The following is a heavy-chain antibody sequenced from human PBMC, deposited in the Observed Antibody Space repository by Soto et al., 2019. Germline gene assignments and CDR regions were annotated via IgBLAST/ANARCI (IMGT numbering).Heavy chain of an antibody. Sequence: GASLKVSCKASGYTFTGYYIHWVRQAPGQGLEWMGWINPNSGGTNHAQKFQGRVTMTRDTSISTAYMDLSRLRSDDTAVYYCVRVLYDSSGRDLNYDFWGQGTLVTVSS. CDR2: INPNSGGT. D-gene: IGHD3-22*01. CDR1: GYTFTGYY. J-gene: IGHJ4*02. V-gene: IGHV1-2*02. CDR3: VRVLYDSSGRDLNYDF.